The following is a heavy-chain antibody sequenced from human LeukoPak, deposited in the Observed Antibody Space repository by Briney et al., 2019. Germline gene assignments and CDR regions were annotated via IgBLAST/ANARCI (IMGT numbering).Heavy chain of an antibody. Sequence: GGSLRLSCAVSGFTFSSYSMNWVRQAPGKGLECVAIISYDGSNKYFADSVKGRFTISRDNSKNTLYLQMNSPRAEDTAVYYCARGPSGYHNTGGQGTLVTVSS. CDR2: ISYDGSNK. D-gene: IGHD5-12*01. CDR3: ARGPSGYHNT. CDR1: GFTFSSYS. J-gene: IGHJ4*02. V-gene: IGHV3-30*03.